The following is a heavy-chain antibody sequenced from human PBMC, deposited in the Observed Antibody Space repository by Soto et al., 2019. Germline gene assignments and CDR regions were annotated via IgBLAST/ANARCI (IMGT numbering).Heavy chain of an antibody. V-gene: IGHV1-8*01. CDR3: ARGQLRFLEWELRYFDWLSPDYYGMDV. D-gene: IGHD3-9*01. J-gene: IGHJ6*02. Sequence: GASVKVSCKASGYTFTSYDINWVRQATGQGLEWMGWMNPNSGNTGYAQKFQGRVTMTRNTSISTAYMEPSSLRSEDTAVYYCARGQLRFLEWELRYFDWLSPDYYGMDVWGQGTTVTVSS. CDR2: MNPNSGNT. CDR1: GYTFTSYD.